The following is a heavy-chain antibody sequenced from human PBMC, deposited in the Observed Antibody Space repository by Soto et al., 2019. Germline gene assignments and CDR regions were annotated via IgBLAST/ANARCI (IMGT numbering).Heavy chain of an antibody. V-gene: IGHV3-23*01. D-gene: IGHD3-22*01. CDR1: GFTLSSYA. CDR2: ISGSGGNT. Sequence: GGSLRLSCAASGFTLSSYAMTWVRQAPGKGLEWVSGISGSGGNTNYADSGKGRFTISRDNSKNTVYLQMNSLRVEDTAVYYCAKGISSSGSSRGYDVWGKGTTVTVTS. CDR3: AKGISSSGSSRGYDV. J-gene: IGHJ6*04.